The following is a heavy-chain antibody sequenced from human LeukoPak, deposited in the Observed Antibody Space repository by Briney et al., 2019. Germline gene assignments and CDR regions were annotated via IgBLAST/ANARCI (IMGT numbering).Heavy chain of an antibody. D-gene: IGHD2-8*01. CDR2: ISAYNGNT. CDR1: GYTFTSYG. V-gene: IGHV1-18*01. J-gene: IGHJ4*02. CDR3: ARFDAVQFRPYFAY. Sequence: GASVKVSCKASGYTFTSYGISWVRQAPGQGLEWMGWISAYNGNTNYAQKLQGRVTMTTDTSTSTAYMELRSLRSDDTAVYYCARFDAVQFRPYFAYWGQGTLVTVSS.